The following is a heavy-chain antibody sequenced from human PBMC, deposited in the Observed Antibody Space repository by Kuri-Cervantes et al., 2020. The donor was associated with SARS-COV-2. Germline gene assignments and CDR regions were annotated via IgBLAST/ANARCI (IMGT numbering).Heavy chain of an antibody. J-gene: IGHJ6*02. D-gene: IGHD3-10*01. V-gene: IGHV3-30*18. CDR3: AKVWSGSYSHYYYYAMDV. CDR1: GFTFSNYG. CDR2: ISYDGSDR. Sequence: GESLKISCAASGFTFSNYGMHWVRQAPGKGLEWVAVISYDGSDRYYADSVKGRFTISRGNSKNTLYLQMNSLRAEDTAVYYCAKVWSGSYSHYYYYAMDVWGQGTTVTVSS.